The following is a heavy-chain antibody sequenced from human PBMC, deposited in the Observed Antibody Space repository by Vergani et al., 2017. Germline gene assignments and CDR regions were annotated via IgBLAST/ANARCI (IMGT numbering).Heavy chain of an antibody. D-gene: IGHD2-15*01. CDR1: GGTFSSYA. J-gene: IGHJ4*02. Sequence: QVQLVQSGAEVQKPGSSVKVSCKASGGTFSSYAISWVRQAPGQGLEWMGRIIPIFGTANYAQKFQGRVTITADESTSTAYMELSSLRSEDTAVYYCARDRDCYSSSGGCSSHYYWGQGTLVTVSS. CDR2: IIPIFGTA. CDR3: ARDRDCYSSSGGCSSHYY. V-gene: IGHV1-69*13.